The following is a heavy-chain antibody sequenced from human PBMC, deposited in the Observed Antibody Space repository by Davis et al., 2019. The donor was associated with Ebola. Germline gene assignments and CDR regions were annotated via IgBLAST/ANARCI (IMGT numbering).Heavy chain of an antibody. CDR3: ARSSSWYFDYGMDV. CDR1: GGTFSSYA. J-gene: IGHJ6*02. V-gene: IGHV1-69*13. Sequence: AASVKVSCKASGGTFSSYAISWVRQAPGQGLEWMGGIIPIFGTANYAQKFQGRVTITADESTSTAYMELSSLRSDDTAVYYCARSSSWYFDYGMDVWGQGTTVTVSS. CDR2: IIPIFGTA. D-gene: IGHD6-13*01.